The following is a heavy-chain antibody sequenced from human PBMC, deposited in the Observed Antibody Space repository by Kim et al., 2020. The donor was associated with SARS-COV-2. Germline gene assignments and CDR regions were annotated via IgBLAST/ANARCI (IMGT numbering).Heavy chain of an antibody. CDR3: ARHGSGSYYDNWFDP. V-gene: IGHV5-10-1*01. D-gene: IGHD3-10*01. J-gene: IGHJ5*02. CDR1: GYSFTSYW. Sequence: GESLKISCKGSGYSFTSYWISWVRQMPGKGLEWMGRIDPSDSYTNYSPSFQGHVTISADKSISTAYLQWSSLKASDTAMYYCARHGSGSYYDNWFDPWGQGTLVTVSS. CDR2: IDPSDSYT.